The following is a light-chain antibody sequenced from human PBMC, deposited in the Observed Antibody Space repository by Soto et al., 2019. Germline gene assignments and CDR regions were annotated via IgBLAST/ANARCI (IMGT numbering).Light chain of an antibody. J-gene: IGLJ1*01. CDR2: DVS. CDR3: SSYTSSSTLPYV. V-gene: IGLV2-14*01. Sequence: QAVVTQPASVSGSPGQSITISCTGTSSDVGGYNYVSWYQQHPGKAPKLMIYDVSNRPSGVSNRFSGSKSGNTASLTISGLQAEYEADYYCSSYTSSSTLPYVFGTGTKVTVL. CDR1: SSDVGGYNY.